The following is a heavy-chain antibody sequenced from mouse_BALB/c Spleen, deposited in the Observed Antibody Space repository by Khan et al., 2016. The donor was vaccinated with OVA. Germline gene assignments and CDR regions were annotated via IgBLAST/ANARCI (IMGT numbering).Heavy chain of an antibody. CDR1: GFSFTSYG. Sequence: QVQLKESGPGLVAPSQSLSITCTVSGFSFTSYGVNWVRQPPGKGLEWLGVIWGDGRTNYHSALLYRMSIFKDNSKSNVFLQLNSLQTDDTATYYCSKWGDGSTYAMDYWGQGTSVTVSS. V-gene: IGHV2-3*01. D-gene: IGHD2-3*01. CDR2: IWGDGRT. CDR3: SKWGDGSTYAMDY. J-gene: IGHJ4*01.